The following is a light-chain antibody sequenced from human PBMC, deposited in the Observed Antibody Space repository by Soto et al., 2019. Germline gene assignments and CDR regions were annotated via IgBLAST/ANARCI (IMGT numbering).Light chain of an antibody. CDR1: QGIRND. CDR2: AAS. Sequence: AIQMTQSPSSLSASVGDRVAISCRASQGIRNDLGWYQQKPGKAPKLLIYAASSLQSGVPSRFSGSGSGTDFTLTISSLQPEDFATYYCLQDYNYPRTFGQGTKVEIK. CDR3: LQDYNYPRT. J-gene: IGKJ1*01. V-gene: IGKV1-6*01.